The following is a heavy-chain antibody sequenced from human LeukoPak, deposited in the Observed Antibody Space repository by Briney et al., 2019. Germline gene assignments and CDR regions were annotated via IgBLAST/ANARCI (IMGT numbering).Heavy chain of an antibody. Sequence: PGGSLRLSCAASGFTFSSYEMNWVRQAPGKGLEWVSYISSSGSTIYYADSVKGRFTISRDNAKNSLYLQMSSLRAEDTAVYYCARDLSSGSYNWFDPWGQGTLVTVSS. CDR2: ISSSGSTI. V-gene: IGHV3-48*03. J-gene: IGHJ5*02. CDR1: GFTFSSYE. CDR3: ARDLSSGSYNWFDP. D-gene: IGHD3-10*01.